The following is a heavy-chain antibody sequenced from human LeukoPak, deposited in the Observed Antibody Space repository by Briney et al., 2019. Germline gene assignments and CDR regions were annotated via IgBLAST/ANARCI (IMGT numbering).Heavy chain of an antibody. CDR1: GFTFSDYY. J-gene: IGHJ6*03. CDR2: ISSSGSTI. V-gene: IGHV3-11*04. CDR3: ARGRAELLWFGELTGYMDV. Sequence: GGSLRLSCAASGFTFSDYYMSWIRQAPGKGLEWVSYISSSGSTIYYADSVKGRFTISRDNAKNSLYLQMNSLRAEDTAVYYCARGRAELLWFGELTGYMDVWGKGTTVTVSS. D-gene: IGHD3-10*01.